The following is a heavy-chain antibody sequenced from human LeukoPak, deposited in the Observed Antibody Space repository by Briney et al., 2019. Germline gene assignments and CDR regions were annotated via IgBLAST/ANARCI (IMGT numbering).Heavy chain of an antibody. Sequence: GASVKVSCKASGYTFTRYYMHWVRQAPGQGLEWMGWIHPNSGGTNYAQKFQGRVTMTRDTSISTAYMELSRLRSDDTAVYYCAKDYLIAVAAYGMDVGGQGTTVTVSS. CDR3: AKDYLIAVAAYGMDV. V-gene: IGHV1-2*02. J-gene: IGHJ6*02. CDR2: IHPNSGGT. D-gene: IGHD6-19*01. CDR1: GYTFTRYY.